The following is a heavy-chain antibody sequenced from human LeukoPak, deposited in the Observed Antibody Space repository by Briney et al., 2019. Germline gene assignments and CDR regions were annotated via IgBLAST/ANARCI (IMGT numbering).Heavy chain of an antibody. D-gene: IGHD2-21*02. CDR1: GLPLTAYY. J-gene: IGHJ5*02. Sequence: ASVKVSDTPSGLPLTAYYIPWVRQAPGQGLEWMGGTYLNCGGSNYAEMFQGRVTRTWDTSIATVYMQLSGLTSDDTAVYYCARDWWGPDRTPAANWFNPWGQGTLVTVSS. CDR2: TYLNCGGS. V-gene: IGHV1-2*02. CDR3: ARDWWGPDRTPAANWFNP.